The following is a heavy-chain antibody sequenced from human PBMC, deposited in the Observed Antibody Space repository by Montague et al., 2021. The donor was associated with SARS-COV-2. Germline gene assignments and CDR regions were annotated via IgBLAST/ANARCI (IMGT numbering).Heavy chain of an antibody. D-gene: IGHD2-2*01. CDR2: INYSGSA. CDR3: ARSTTKWYFDL. J-gene: IGHJ2*01. Sequence: SETLSLTCTVSGGSISSYYWNWIRQSPGKGLEWIGYINYSGSANYNPSLKSRVTISVDTSKNQLSLNLSSVTAADTAVYYCARSTTKWYFDLWGRGTLVTVSS. CDR1: GGSISSYY. V-gene: IGHV4-59*01.